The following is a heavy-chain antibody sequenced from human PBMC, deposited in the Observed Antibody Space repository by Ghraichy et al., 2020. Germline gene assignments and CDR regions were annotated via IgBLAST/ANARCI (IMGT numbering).Heavy chain of an antibody. Sequence: LSLTCAASGFIFSSYAMHWVRQAPGKGLEWVALISYDGSQKHYADSVKGRFTISSDNSKSTLYLQMNSLRVDDTAVYYCARGNGSGSYLVDYWGQGSLVAVSS. V-gene: IGHV3-30-3*01. CDR3: ARGNGSGSYLVDY. J-gene: IGHJ4*02. D-gene: IGHD3-10*01. CDR1: GFIFSSYA. CDR2: ISYDGSQK.